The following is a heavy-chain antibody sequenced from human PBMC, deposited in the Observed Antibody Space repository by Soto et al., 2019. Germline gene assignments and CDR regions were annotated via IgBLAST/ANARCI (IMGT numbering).Heavy chain of an antibody. Sequence: LSLTCTVSGGSISSYYWSWIRQPPGKGLEWIGHIYYSGSTNYNPSLKSRVTISVDTSKNQFSLKLSSVTAADTAVYYCARDRRYCSGGSCYPDAFDIWGQGTMVTVSS. CDR2: IYYSGST. CDR3: ARDRRYCSGGSCYPDAFDI. J-gene: IGHJ3*02. D-gene: IGHD2-15*01. V-gene: IGHV4-59*01. CDR1: GGSISSYY.